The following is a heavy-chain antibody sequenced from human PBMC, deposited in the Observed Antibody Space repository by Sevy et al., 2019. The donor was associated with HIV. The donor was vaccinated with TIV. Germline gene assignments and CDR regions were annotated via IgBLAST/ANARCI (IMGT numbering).Heavy chain of an antibody. D-gene: IGHD2-2*01. Sequence: GGSLRLSCAASGFTFSNAWMNWVRQAPGKGLEWVGRIKSKTAGGKTDYAAPVKGRFTISRDDSNNTAYLQMNSLKTEDTAMYYCTTGTPGGTGDRYQYWGQGTLVTVSS. V-gene: IGHV3-15*07. CDR3: TTGTPGGTGDRYQY. CDR1: GFTFSNAW. J-gene: IGHJ4*02. CDR2: IKSKTAGGKT.